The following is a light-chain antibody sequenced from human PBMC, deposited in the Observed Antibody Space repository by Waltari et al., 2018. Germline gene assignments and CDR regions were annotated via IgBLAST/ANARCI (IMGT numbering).Light chain of an antibody. CDR1: QGISTY. CDR2: AAS. J-gene: IGKJ3*01. Sequence: DIQMTQSPSSLSASIGDRVTITCRASQGISTYLVWYQQKPGKVPKLLIYAASTLQSGVPSRFSGSGSGTDFTLTISGLQPEDAATYYCQNYNRAPFTFGPGTKVHIK. V-gene: IGKV1-27*01. CDR3: QNYNRAPFT.